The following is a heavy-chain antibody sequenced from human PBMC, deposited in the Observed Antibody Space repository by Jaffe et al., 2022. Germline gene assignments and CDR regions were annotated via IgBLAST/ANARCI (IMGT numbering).Heavy chain of an antibody. Sequence: EVQLVESGGGLVQPGGSLKLSCAASGFTFSGSAMHWVRQASGKGLEWVGRIRSKANSYATAYAASVKGRFTISRDDSKNTAYLQMNSLKTEDTAVYYCTRLPWENWNYVAYYYYYMDVWGKGTTVTVSS. CDR2: IRSKANSYAT. CDR3: TRLPWENWNYVAYYYYYMDV. D-gene: IGHD1-7*01. V-gene: IGHV3-73*02. CDR1: GFTFSGSA. J-gene: IGHJ6*03.